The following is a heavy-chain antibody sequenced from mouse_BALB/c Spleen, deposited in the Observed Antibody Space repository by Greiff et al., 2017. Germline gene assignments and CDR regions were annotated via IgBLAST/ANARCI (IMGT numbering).Heavy chain of an antibody. V-gene: IGHV1-80*01. CDR2: IYPGDGDT. CDR1: GYAFSSYW. CDR3: ARWDYGDFDV. Sequence: QVQLQQSGAELVRPGSSVKISCKASGYAFSSYWMNWVKQRPGQGLEWIGQIYPGDGDTNYNGKFKGKATLTADKSSSTAYMQLSSLTSEDSAVYFCARWDYGDFDVWGAGTTVTVSA. D-gene: IGHD2-4*01. J-gene: IGHJ1*01.